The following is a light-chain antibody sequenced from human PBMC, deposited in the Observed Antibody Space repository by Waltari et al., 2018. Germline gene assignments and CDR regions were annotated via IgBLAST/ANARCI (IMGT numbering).Light chain of an antibody. CDR2: GVS. CDR3: CSYAGSSTLL. Sequence: QSALTQPASVSGSPGQSITISCTGTSSDVGSYNLVSWYQQHPGKAPQLMIYGVSKWPSGVSNRFSGSKSGNTASLTISGLQAEDEADYYCCSYAGSSTLLFGGGTKVTVL. J-gene: IGLJ2*01. CDR1: SSDVGSYNL. V-gene: IGLV2-23*01.